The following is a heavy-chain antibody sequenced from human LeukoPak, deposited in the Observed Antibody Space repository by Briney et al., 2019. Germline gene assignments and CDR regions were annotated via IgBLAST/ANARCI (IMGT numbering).Heavy chain of an antibody. V-gene: IGHV3-66*01. D-gene: IGHD2-21*02. CDR1: GYTVSSNY. J-gene: IGHJ5*02. CDR2: IYRDGST. CDR3: ARVMTAITNWFDP. Sequence: GGSLRLSCAASGYTVSSNYVSWVRQAPGKGLEWVSSIYRDGSTYYADSVKGRFTISRDNSKNTLNLQMNNLRVEDTAVYYCARVMTAITNWFDPWGQGTLVTVSS.